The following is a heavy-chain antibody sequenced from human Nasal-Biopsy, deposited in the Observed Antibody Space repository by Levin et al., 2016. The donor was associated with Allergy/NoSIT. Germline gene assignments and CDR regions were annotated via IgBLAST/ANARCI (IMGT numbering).Heavy chain of an antibody. CDR1: GFSFSDSA. V-gene: IGHV3-73*01. CDR2: IRSKTYNHAT. J-gene: IGHJ4*02. Sequence: GGSLRLSCAASGFSFSDSAILWVRQASGQGLEWVGHIRSKTYNHATAYAASVKGRFTISRDDSKNTAYLQMDSLRAEDTAVYFCTRHGPLGPVDDFDHWGQGTLVTVSS. CDR3: TRHGPLGPVDDFDH. D-gene: IGHD3-16*01.